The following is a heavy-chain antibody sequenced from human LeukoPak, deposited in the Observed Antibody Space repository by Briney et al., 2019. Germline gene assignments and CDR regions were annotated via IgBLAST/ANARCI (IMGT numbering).Heavy chain of an antibody. CDR3: ARTGYCSGGSCGRDWFDP. D-gene: IGHD2-15*01. V-gene: IGHV1-18*01. J-gene: IGHJ5*02. CDR1: GYTFTSYG. CDR2: ISAYNGNT. Sequence: ASVKVSGTASGYTFTSYGISWVRQAPGQGLEWMGWISAYNGNTNYTQKLQGGVTMTTDTSTSTDYMELRSLRSDDTAVYYCARTGYCSGGSCGRDWFDPWGQGTLVTVSS.